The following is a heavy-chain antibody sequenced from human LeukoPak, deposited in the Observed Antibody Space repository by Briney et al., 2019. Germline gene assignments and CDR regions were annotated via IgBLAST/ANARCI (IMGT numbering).Heavy chain of an antibody. V-gene: IGHV6-1*01. CDR2: TYYRSKWYN. J-gene: IGHJ4*02. D-gene: IGHD6-19*01. CDR1: GDSVSSNSAT. Sequence: SQTISLTCAISGDSVSSNSATWNWIRQSPSRGLEWLGRTYYRSKWYNDYAVSVRSRITINPDTPKNQFSLQLKSVTPDDTAVYYCARECEGCGWPFDYWGQGTLVTVSS. CDR3: ARECEGCGWPFDY.